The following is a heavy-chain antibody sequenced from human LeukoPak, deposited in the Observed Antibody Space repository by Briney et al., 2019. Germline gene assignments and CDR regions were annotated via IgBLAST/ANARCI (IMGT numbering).Heavy chain of an antibody. CDR1: GYSISTAYY. CDR3: ARFNIVRDLATYNWVDP. Sequence: SETLSLTCAVSGYSISTAYYWGWIRQTPGKGLEWIGILSHGGTTYYKSSLNSRVTISLDTSNNQFSLRLSSVTAADTAVYYCARFNIVRDLATYNWVDPWGQGTLVTVSS. D-gene: IGHD3-10*01. J-gene: IGHJ5*02. V-gene: IGHV4-38-2*01. CDR2: LSHGGTT.